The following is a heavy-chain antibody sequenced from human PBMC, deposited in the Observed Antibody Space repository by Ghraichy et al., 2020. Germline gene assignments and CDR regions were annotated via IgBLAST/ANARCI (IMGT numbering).Heavy chain of an antibody. Sequence: SVKVSCKASGFTFTSSAMQWVRQARGQRLEWIGWIVVGSGNTNYVQKFQERVTITRDMSTSTAYMELSSLRSEDTAVYYCAAKRDPGIYAFDIWGQGTMVTVSS. CDR2: IVVGSGNT. J-gene: IGHJ3*02. V-gene: IGHV1-58*02. CDR1: GFTFTSSA. CDR3: AAKRDPGIYAFDI. D-gene: IGHD3-10*01.